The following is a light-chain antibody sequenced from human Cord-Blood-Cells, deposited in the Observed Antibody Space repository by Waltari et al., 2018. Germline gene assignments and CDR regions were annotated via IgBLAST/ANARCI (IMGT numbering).Light chain of an antibody. J-gene: IGLJ2*01. CDR2: EVS. Sequence: QSALTQPASVSGSPGQSITISCTGTSSDVGGYNYVSWYQQHPGKAPKLMIYEVSNRPAGGSNRFSGSKAGNTASLTISGLQAEDEADYYCSSYTSSSTLVVFGVGTKLTVL. CDR1: SSDVGGYNY. V-gene: IGLV2-14*01. CDR3: SSYTSSSTLVV.